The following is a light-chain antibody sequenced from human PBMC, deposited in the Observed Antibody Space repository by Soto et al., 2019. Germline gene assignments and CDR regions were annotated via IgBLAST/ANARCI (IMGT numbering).Light chain of an antibody. CDR2: ATD. J-gene: IGKJ1*01. CDR3: QQSYNTPQT. CDR1: QTIRDY. V-gene: IGKV1-39*01. Sequence: DIQITQSPSSLSASIGDRVTISCRASQTIRDYLNWYQEKPGKAPKLLIYATDTLQSGVPSRFSGSGSGTDYTLTISSLQPEDFATYYCQQSYNTPQTFGQGTKVDI.